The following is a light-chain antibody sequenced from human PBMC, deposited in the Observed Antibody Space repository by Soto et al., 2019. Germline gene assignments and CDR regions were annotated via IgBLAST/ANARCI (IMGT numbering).Light chain of an antibody. V-gene: IGKV1-5*03. CDR2: KAS. J-gene: IGKJ1*01. Sequence: DIQMTQSPSTLSASVGDRVTITCRASESISSWFAWYQQKPGKAPKLLIYKASSLESGVPSRFSGSGSGTEFTLTISSLQPDDCATYDCQQYNTYRWTFGQGTKVEIK. CDR3: QQYNTYRWT. CDR1: ESISSW.